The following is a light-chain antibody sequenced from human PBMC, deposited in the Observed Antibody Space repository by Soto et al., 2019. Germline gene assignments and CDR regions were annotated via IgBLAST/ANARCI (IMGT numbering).Light chain of an antibody. CDR1: QDISNY. CDR2: DAS. V-gene: IGKV1-33*01. Sequence: DIQMTQSPSSLSASVGDRVTITCQASQDISNYFNWYQQKPGKTPKLLIYDASNLETGVPSRFSGSGSGTDFTFTISSLQPEDIATYYCQPYDNLPPYTFGQGTKLEIK. J-gene: IGKJ2*01. CDR3: QPYDNLPPYT.